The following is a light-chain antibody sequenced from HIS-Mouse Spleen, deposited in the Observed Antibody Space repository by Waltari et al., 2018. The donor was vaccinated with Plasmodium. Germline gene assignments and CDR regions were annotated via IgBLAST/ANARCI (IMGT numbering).Light chain of an antibody. CDR3: YSTDSSGNHRGV. V-gene: IGLV3-10*01. Sequence: SYELTQPPSVSVSPGQTARITCSGDALPQKYAYWYQQKSGKAPVLVIYDESKRPSGSPERFCGSSSGTMATLTIRGAQVEDEADYYCYSTDSSGNHRGVFGGGTKLTVL. CDR2: DES. J-gene: IGLJ3*02. CDR1: ALPQKY.